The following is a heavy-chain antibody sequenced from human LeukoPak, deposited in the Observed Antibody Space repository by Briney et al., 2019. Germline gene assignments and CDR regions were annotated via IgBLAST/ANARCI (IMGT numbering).Heavy chain of an antibody. CDR3: AKDGSGSYSRFDY. Sequence: GGSLRLSCAASGFTFSSYGMHWVRQAPGKGLEWVAVIWYDGTSKYYADSVKGLFTISRDNSKNTLYLQMNSLRAEDTAVYYCAKDGSGSYSRFDYWGQGTLVTVSS. CDR1: GFTFSSYG. V-gene: IGHV3-33*06. D-gene: IGHD3-10*01. CDR2: IWYDGTSK. J-gene: IGHJ4*02.